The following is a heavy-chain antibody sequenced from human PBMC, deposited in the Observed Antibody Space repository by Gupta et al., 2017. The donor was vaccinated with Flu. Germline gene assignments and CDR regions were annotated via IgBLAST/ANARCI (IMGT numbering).Heavy chain of an antibody. D-gene: IGHD3-10*01. Sequence: YWGWIRQPPGKGLEWVGSIYYSGKTYYNPSLKSRVTMSRDTSKNQFSLNLNSVTAADTAVYYCARHVTAVRGAAFDYWGQGTLVTVSS. V-gene: IGHV4-39*01. J-gene: IGHJ4*02. CDR3: ARHVTAVRGAAFDY. CDR2: IYYSGKT. CDR1: Y.